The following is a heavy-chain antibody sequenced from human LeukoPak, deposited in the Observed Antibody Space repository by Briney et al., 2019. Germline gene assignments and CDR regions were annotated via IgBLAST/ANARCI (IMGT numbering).Heavy chain of an antibody. J-gene: IGHJ4*02. Sequence: PSETLSLTCTVSGGSISSYYWSWIRQPPGKGLEWIGYIYYSGSTNYNPSLKSRVTISVDTSKNQFSLNLSSVTAADTAVYYCARTPYQRPFDYWGQGTLVTVSS. CDR2: IYYSGST. V-gene: IGHV4-59*01. D-gene: IGHD2-2*01. CDR1: GGSISSYY. CDR3: ARTPYQRPFDY.